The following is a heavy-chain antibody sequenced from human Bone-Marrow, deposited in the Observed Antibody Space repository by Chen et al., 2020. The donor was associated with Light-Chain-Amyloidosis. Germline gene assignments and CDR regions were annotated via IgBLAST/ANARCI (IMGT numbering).Heavy chain of an antibody. Sequence: EVQLEQSGPEVKKPGESLKISCKGSGYTFPNYWIGWVRQIPGKGLEWMGVIYPDDAEAKYRPSFEGQVTTSADKSIPTAYLQWRSLKASDTAMYYCARRRDGYNFDYWGQGTLVTVSS. CDR3: ARRRDGYNFDY. CDR1: GYTFPNYW. CDR2: IYPDDAEA. V-gene: IGHV5-51*01. D-gene: IGHD5-12*01. J-gene: IGHJ4*02.